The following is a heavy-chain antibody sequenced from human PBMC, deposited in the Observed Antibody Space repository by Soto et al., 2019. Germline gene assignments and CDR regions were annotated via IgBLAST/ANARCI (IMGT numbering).Heavy chain of an antibody. J-gene: IGHJ4*02. D-gene: IGHD5-12*01. CDR3: AKGAEGYVVSSLDS. Sequence: VQLLESGGGFVQPGGSLRLSCAASGFRFSDFAMTWVRQAPGRGLEWVSAITGTASSTYYADSVKGRFTISRDNSKHTLYLQINSLRAEDTAIYYCAKGAEGYVVSSLDSWGQGTLVTVSS. V-gene: IGHV3-23*01. CDR2: ITGTASST. CDR1: GFRFSDFA.